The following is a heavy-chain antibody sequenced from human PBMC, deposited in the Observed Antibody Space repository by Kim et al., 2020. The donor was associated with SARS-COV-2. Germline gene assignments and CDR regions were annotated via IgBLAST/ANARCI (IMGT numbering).Heavy chain of an antibody. V-gene: IGHV3-21*01. CDR3: ARGGAVQGVWPSFDY. CDR2: ISSSSSYI. J-gene: IGHJ4*02. CDR1: GFTFSSYS. D-gene: IGHD1-1*01. Sequence: GGSLRLSCAASGFTFSSYSMNWVRQAPGKGLEWVSSISSSSSYIYYADSVKGRFTISRDNAKNSLYLQMNSLRAEDTAVYYCARGGAVQGVWPSFDYWGQGTLVTVSS.